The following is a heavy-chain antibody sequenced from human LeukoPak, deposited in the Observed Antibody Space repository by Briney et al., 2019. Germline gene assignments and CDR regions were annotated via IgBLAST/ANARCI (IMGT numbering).Heavy chain of an antibody. J-gene: IGHJ3*02. V-gene: IGHV3-30*02. CDR1: GFTFSSYG. CDR3: AKTRRSSSSKYAFDI. CDR2: IRYDGSNK. D-gene: IGHD6-6*01. Sequence: PGGSLRLSCAASGFTFSSYGMHWVRQAPGKGLEWVAFIRYDGSNKYYADSVKGRFTISRDNSKNTLYLQMNSLRAEDTAVYYCAKTRRSSSSKYAFDIWGQGTMVTVSS.